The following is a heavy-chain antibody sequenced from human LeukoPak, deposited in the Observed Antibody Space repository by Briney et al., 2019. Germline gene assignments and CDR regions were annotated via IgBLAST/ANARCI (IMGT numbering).Heavy chain of an antibody. D-gene: IGHD3-10*01. J-gene: IGHJ6*03. Sequence: SETLSLTCAVSGYSISSGYYWGWIRQPPGKGLEWIGSIYHSGSTYYNPSLKSRVTISVDTSKNQFSLKLSSVTAAGTAVYYCARQIYGSGSNQDYYYYYMDVWGKGTTVTVSS. CDR2: IYHSGST. CDR1: GYSISSGYY. CDR3: ARQIYGSGSNQDYYYYYMDV. V-gene: IGHV4-38-2*01.